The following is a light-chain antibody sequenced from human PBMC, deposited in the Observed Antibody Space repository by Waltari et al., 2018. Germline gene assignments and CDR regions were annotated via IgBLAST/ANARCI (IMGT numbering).Light chain of an antibody. CDR2: DFS. V-gene: IGLV2-14*03. CDR3: SSFTSSSTWV. J-gene: IGLJ3*02. CDR1: TSDLGGYNY. Sequence: QSALTQPPSVSGSPGHSITIPCTGTTSDLGGYNYFSWYQQHPGKAPKTMIYDFSSRPSGVSSRFSGSKFGNTASLTISGLQPEDEADYYCSSFTSSSTWVFGGGTKLTVL.